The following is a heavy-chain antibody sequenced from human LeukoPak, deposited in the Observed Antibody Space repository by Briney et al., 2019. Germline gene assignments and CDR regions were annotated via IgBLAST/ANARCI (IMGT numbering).Heavy chain of an antibody. CDR3: ARAPPVGATLDY. V-gene: IGHV1-46*01. J-gene: IGHJ4*02. CDR1: GYTLTRYY. D-gene: IGHD1-26*01. Sequence: ASVKVSCTASGYTLTRYYAHWVRQAPGQGLEWMGVINPSGGSTSYTQKFQGRVTMTRDTSTSTVYMELSSLRYEDTAVYYCARAPPVGATLDYWGQGTLVTVSS. CDR2: INPSGGST.